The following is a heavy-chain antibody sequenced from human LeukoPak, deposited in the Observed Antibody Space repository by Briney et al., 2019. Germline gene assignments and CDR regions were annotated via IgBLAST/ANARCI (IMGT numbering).Heavy chain of an antibody. CDR2: SRNKANGYST. D-gene: IGHD5-24*01. CDR3: VRGFNSFDV. CDR1: GSTFSDHY. Sequence: GGSLRLSCAASGSTFSDHYMAWVRQAPGKGLEWVGRSRNKANGYSTAYAASAKGRFTVSRDESRNSLYLQINSLTTEDTAVYYCVRGFNSFDVWGQGTMVTVSS. J-gene: IGHJ3*01. V-gene: IGHV3-72*01.